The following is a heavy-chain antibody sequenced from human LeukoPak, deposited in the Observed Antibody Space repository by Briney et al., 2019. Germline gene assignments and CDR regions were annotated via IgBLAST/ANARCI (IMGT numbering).Heavy chain of an antibody. J-gene: IGHJ2*01. CDR1: GFTFSTYW. V-gene: IGHV3-74*01. CDR3: VTGHYDSRMYFDL. CDR2: IKFDGSLA. D-gene: IGHD3-22*01. Sequence: GGSLRLSCAASGFTFSTYWMHWVRQAPGKGLVWVSQIKFDGSLASYADSVTGRFTISRDNAKNTPYLQMNSLEIEDTAVYYCVTGHYDSRMYFDLWGRGTLVTVSS.